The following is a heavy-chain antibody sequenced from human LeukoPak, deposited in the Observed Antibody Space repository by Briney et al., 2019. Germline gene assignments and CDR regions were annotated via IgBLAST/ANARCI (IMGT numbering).Heavy chain of an antibody. J-gene: IGHJ4*02. V-gene: IGHV3-7*01. CDR3: ARDGHRYDIRTLDY. CDR1: GFTFSSYW. D-gene: IGHD3-9*01. CDR2: IKTDGSQI. Sequence: GGSLRLSCVASGFTFSSYWMTWVRQAPGKGLEWVANIKTDGSQIYYVDSVKGRFTISRDNAKNSLYLQMNSLRAEDTAVYYCARDGHRYDIRTLDYWGQGTLVTVSS.